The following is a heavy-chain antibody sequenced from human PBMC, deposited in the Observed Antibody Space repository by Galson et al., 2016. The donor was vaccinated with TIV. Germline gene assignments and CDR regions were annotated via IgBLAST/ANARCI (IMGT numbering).Heavy chain of an antibody. J-gene: IGHJ4*02. CDR2: MFYTGST. D-gene: IGHD4-17*01. CDR1: GASIDSYY. CDR3: VRGGTATTPPGFDY. V-gene: IGHV4-59*01. Sequence: ETLSLTCIVSGASIDSYYWNWIRQPPGKGLEWIGYMFYTGSTNYNPSLKSRVTISVDTSKNQFSLKLTSVTAADTAVYYCVRGGTATTPPGFDYWGQGSLVAVSS.